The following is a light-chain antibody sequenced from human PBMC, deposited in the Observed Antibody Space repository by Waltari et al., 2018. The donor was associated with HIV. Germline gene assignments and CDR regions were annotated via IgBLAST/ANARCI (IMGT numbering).Light chain of an antibody. Sequence: QSALTQPPSASGSPEQSVTISCSGTSSDVGAYNSVSWYQQRPGQAPKLSMFEVNKRPSGVPDRFSGSKSVSTASLTVSGLQAEDEADYYCSSFAGSNSHVVFGGGTKLTVL. V-gene: IGLV2-8*01. J-gene: IGLJ2*01. CDR1: SSDVGAYNS. CDR2: EVN. CDR3: SSFAGSNSHVV.